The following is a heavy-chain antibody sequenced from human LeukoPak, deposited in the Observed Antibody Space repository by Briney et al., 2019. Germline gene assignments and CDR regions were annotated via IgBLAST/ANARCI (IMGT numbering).Heavy chain of an antibody. Sequence: ASVKVSCKASGYTFTSYDINWVRQATGQGLEWMGWMNPNSGNTGYAQKFQGRVTMTRNTSISTAYMELSSLRSEDTAVYYCARGTPNCGGDFYVIDYWGQGTLVTVSS. CDR1: GYTFTSYD. J-gene: IGHJ4*02. D-gene: IGHD2-21*02. CDR2: MNPNSGNT. V-gene: IGHV1-8*01. CDR3: ARGTPNCGGDFYVIDY.